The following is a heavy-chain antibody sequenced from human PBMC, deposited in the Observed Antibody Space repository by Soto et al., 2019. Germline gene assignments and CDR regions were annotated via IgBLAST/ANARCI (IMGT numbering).Heavy chain of an antibody. J-gene: IGHJ4*02. CDR1: GFLFRDDG. Sequence: QVQLVESGGGVVQPGRSLRLSCAAPGFLFRDDGMHWVRQAPGKGLEWVALMSYDGSKEFYGDSVKGRFTISRYNSKNTLYLQMNSMSVEDSAVYDCAKDGRTAAFDYWVQGAMDIVS. CDR2: MSYDGSKE. V-gene: IGHV3-30*18. D-gene: IGHD6-13*01. CDR3: AKDGRTAAFDY.